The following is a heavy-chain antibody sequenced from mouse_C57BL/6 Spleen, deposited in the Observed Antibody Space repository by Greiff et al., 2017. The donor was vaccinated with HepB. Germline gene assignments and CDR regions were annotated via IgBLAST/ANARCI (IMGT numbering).Heavy chain of an antibody. CDR1: GYTFTSYW. Sequence: QVQLQQPGTELVKPGASVKLSCKASGYTFTSYWMHWVKQRPGQGLEWIGNINPSNGGTNYNEKFKSKATLAVDKSSSTAYMQLSSLTSEDSAVYYCAPYDYTYYYAMDYWGQGTSVTVSS. D-gene: IGHD2-4*01. J-gene: IGHJ4*01. CDR3: APYDYTYYYAMDY. V-gene: IGHV1-53*01. CDR2: INPSNGGT.